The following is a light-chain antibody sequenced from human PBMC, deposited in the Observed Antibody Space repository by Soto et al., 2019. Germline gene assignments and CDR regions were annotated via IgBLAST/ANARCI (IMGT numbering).Light chain of an antibody. CDR1: QSFRGL. Sequence: EVVLTQSPVTLSFSPGERATLSCRASQSFRGLLAWYQQKPGQAPRLLIYDAYNRATGIPPRFSGSGSGTDVTLTISSLEPEDSAVYYCQQRHMWPITFGQGTRLEIK. J-gene: IGKJ5*01. V-gene: IGKV3-11*01. CDR3: QQRHMWPIT. CDR2: DAY.